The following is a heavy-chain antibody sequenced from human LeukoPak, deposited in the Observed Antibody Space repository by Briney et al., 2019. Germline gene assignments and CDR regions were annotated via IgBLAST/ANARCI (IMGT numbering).Heavy chain of an antibody. CDR3: ARVDYCDSSGYDGNAFDL. Sequence: SETLSLTCTVSGGSISSYYWSWIRQPPGKGLEWIGYIYYSGSTNYNPSLKSRVTISVDTSKNQFPLKLSSVTAADTAVYYCARVDYCDSSGYDGNAFDLWHQATMVIV. D-gene: IGHD3-22*01. CDR2: IYYSGST. J-gene: IGHJ3*01. CDR1: GGSISSYY. V-gene: IGHV4-59*01.